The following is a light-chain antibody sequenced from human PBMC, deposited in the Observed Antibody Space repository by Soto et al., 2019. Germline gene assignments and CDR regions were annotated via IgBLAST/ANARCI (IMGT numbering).Light chain of an antibody. CDR2: EVN. Sequence: QSALTQPASLSGSPGQSISITCTGSSSDIGGYNHVSWYQQHPGKAPKLIIYEVNTRPSGVSYRFSGSKSGDTASLTISGLQAEDEADYYCSSYTTRGTLVFGAGTKVTVL. CDR1: SSDIGGYNH. V-gene: IGLV2-14*01. J-gene: IGLJ3*02. CDR3: SSYTTRGTLV.